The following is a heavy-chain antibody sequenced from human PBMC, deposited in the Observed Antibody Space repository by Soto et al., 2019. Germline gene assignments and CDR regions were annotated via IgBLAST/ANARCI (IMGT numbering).Heavy chain of an antibody. CDR1: GDSVTRNNAA. J-gene: IGHJ4*02. CDR2: TYYRSKWYN. CDR3: AQRWDLGS. V-gene: IGHV6-1*01. Sequence: PSQTLSLTCVISGDSVTRNNAAWNWIRQSPSRGLEWLGRTYYRSKWYNDYAVSVRGRIAFNADTSKNQFSLQLDSVTPEDTAVYYCAQRWDLGSRGQGILVTVAS. D-gene: IGHD1-1*01.